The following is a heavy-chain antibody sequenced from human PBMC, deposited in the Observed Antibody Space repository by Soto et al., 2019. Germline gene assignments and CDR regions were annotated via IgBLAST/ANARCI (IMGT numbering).Heavy chain of an antibody. CDR3: ARHVEDIVVVEAFDI. CDR1: GYTFTDYY. Sequence: ASVKVSCKASGYTFTDYYMHWVRQAPGQGPEWMGWINPNSGNTGYAQKFQGRVTMTRNTSISTAYMELSSLRSEDTAVYYCARHVEDIVVVEAFDIWGQGTMVTVSS. CDR2: INPNSGNT. V-gene: IGHV1-8*02. J-gene: IGHJ3*02. D-gene: IGHD2-15*01.